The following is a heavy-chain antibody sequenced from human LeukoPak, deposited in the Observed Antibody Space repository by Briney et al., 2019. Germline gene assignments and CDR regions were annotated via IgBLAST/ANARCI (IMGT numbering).Heavy chain of an antibody. Sequence: GGSLRLSCAASGFTFIAYSMNWVRQAPGKGLEWVSSISSSSAYIHYADSVKGRFTISRDNSKNTLYLQMNSLRPEDTAVYYCARASGCYDYWGQGTLVTVSS. CDR1: GFTFIAYS. J-gene: IGHJ4*02. V-gene: IGHV3-21*01. D-gene: IGHD1-26*01. CDR3: ARASGCYDY. CDR2: ISSSSAYI.